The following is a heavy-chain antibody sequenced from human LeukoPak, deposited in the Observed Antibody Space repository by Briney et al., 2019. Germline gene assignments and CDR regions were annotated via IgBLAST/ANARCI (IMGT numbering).Heavy chain of an antibody. V-gene: IGHV4-34*01. D-gene: IGHD6-13*01. Sequence: SETLSLTCAVYGGSFSGYYWSWIRQPPGKGLEWIGEINHSGSTNYNPSLKSRVTISVDTSKNQFSLKLSSVTAADTAVYYCVIDSSSWYGYWGQGTLVTVSS. CDR1: GGSFSGYY. J-gene: IGHJ4*02. CDR2: INHSGST. CDR3: VIDSSSWYGY.